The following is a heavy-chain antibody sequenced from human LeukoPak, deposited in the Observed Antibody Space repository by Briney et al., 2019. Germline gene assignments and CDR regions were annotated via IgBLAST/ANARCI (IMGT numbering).Heavy chain of an antibody. D-gene: IGHD7-27*01. J-gene: IGHJ4*02. Sequence: SETLSLTCTVSGVSISSHYWSWIRQPPGKGLEWIGYIYYSGSTNYNPSLKSRVTISVDTSKNQFSLKLSSVTAADTAVYYCARRLGNRLLDYWGQGTLVTVSS. CDR2: IYYSGST. V-gene: IGHV4-59*11. CDR1: GVSISSHY. CDR3: ARRLGNRLLDY.